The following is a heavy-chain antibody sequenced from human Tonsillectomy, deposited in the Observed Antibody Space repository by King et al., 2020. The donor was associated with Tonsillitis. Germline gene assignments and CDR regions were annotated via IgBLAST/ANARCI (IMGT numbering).Heavy chain of an antibody. V-gene: IGHV3-66*01. CDR2: IYSGGST. D-gene: IGHD3-3*01. CDR1: GFTVSSKY. Sequence: VQLVESGGGLVQPGGSLRLSCAASGFTVSSKYMSWVRQAPGKGLEWVSVIYSGGSTYYADSVKGRFTISRDNSKNTLYLQMNSLRAEDTAVYYCAGGIFGVVIGGMDVWGQGTTVTVSS. J-gene: IGHJ6*02. CDR3: AGGIFGVVIGGMDV.